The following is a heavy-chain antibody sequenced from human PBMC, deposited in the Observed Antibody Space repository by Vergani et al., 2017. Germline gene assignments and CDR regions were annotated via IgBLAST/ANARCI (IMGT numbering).Heavy chain of an antibody. V-gene: IGHV1-69*09. Sequence: QVQLVQSGAEVKKPGSSVKVSCKASGDTFSSYAISWVRQAPGQGLEWMGGIIPILGIANYAQKFQGRVTITADKSTSTAYMELSSLRSEDTAVYYCATFDLHRGTMIEKRGAFDIWGQGTMVTVSS. D-gene: IGHD3-22*01. CDR2: IIPILGIA. CDR1: GDTFSSYA. J-gene: IGHJ3*02. CDR3: ATFDLHRGTMIEKRGAFDI.